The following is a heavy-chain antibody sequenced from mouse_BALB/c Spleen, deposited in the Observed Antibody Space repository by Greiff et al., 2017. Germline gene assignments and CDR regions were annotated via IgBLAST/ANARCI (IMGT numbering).Heavy chain of an antibody. CDR2: ISTYYGDA. V-gene: IGHV1S137*01. CDR1: GYTFTDYA. Sequence: VQLQQSGAELVRPGVSVKISCKGSGYTFTDYAMHWVKQSHAKSLEWIGVISTYYGDASYNQKFKGKATMTVDKSSSTAYMELARLTSEDSAIYYCARGRYDGSAMDYWGQGTSVTVSS. D-gene: IGHD2-14*01. CDR3: ARGRYDGSAMDY. J-gene: IGHJ4*01.